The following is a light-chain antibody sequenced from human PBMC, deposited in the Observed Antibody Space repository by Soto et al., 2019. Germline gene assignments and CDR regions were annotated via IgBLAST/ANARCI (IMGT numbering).Light chain of an antibody. CDR3: QQYNSVPWT. J-gene: IGKJ1*01. CDR1: QSIRSW. CDR2: DAS. V-gene: IGKV1-5*01. Sequence: HMTQSPSTLSASVGDRVTITCRASQSIRSWLAWYQQRHGQAPKVLIYDASNLASGVPSRFSGSGSGREFTLTISSLQPDDFATYYCQQYNSVPWTFGRGTKVEIK.